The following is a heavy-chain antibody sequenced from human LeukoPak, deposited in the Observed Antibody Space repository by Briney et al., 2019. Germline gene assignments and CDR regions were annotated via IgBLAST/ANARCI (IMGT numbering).Heavy chain of an antibody. Sequence: ASVKVSCKASGYTFTDYYIRWLRQARGRGCEGMGWINPNSGGTNYAPKFQGLVTMSSDTSITTAYMELSRLISDDTAVYYCARTKPPCTSCLLLDYWGQGTLVTVSS. CDR1: GYTFTDYY. CDR3: ARTKPPCTSCLLLDY. J-gene: IGHJ4*02. CDR2: INPNSGGT. V-gene: IGHV1-2*02. D-gene: IGHD2-2*01.